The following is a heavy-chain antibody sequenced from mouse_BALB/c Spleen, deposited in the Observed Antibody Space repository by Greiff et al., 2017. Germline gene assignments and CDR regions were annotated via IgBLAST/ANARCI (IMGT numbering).Heavy chain of an antibody. CDR3: ARHGGYGNYVYFDV. CDR1: GFTFSSYY. V-gene: IGHV5-6-2*01. CDR2: INSNGGST. J-gene: IGHJ1*01. D-gene: IGHD2-1*01. Sequence: EVQVVESGGGLVKLGGSLKLSCAASGFTFSSYYMSWVRQTPEKRLELVAAINSNGGSTYYPDTVKGRFTISRDNAKNTLYLQMSSLKSEDTALYYCARHGGYGNYVYFDVWGAGTTVTVSS.